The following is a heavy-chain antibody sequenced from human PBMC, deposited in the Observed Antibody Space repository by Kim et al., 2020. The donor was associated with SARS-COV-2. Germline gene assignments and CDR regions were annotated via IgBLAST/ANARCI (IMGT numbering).Heavy chain of an antibody. D-gene: IGHD3-9*01. CDR3: ADFGFDWLLSL. Sequence: GGSLRLSCEGSGFIFSHYCMHWVRQAPGKGLEWVARISNDGSFSGHADSVKGLFTISRDNAKTTLYLQMNSLRVEDTAVYYCADFGFDWLLSLWGQGTLVTVSS. CDR2: ISNDGSFS. J-gene: IGHJ4*02. V-gene: IGHV3-74*01. CDR1: GFIFSHYC.